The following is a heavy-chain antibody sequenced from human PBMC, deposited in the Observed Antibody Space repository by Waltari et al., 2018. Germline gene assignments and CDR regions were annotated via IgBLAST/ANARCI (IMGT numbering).Heavy chain of an antibody. CDR3: ARAREQWPPKAFDI. CDR2: INAGNGNT. J-gene: IGHJ3*02. CDR1: GYTFTSYA. Sequence: QVQLVQSGAEVKKPGASVKVSCKASGYTFTSYAMHWVPQAPGQRLERMGWINAGNGNTKYSQKFQGRVTITRDTSASTAYMELSSLRSEDTAVYYCARAREQWPPKAFDIWGQGTMVTVSS. V-gene: IGHV1-3*01. D-gene: IGHD6-19*01.